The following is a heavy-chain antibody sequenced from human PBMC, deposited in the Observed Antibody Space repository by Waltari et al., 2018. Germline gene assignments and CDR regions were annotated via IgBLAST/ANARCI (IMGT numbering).Heavy chain of an antibody. CDR3: ARWETGYSSSWYDLDI. V-gene: IGHV1-8*01. CDR2: SNPNRGNK. Sequence: QVQLVQSGAEVKKPGASVKVSCKASGYTFTSYDINWVRQATGQGLEWMGWSNPNRGNKGYEQKFQGRVTKTRNTSISTAYMERGSLRSEDTAVYYCARWETGYSSSWYDLDIWGQGTMVTVSS. CDR1: GYTFTSYD. D-gene: IGHD6-13*01. J-gene: IGHJ3*02.